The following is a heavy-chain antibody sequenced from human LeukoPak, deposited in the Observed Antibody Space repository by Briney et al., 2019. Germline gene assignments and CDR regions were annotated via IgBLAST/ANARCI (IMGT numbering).Heavy chain of an antibody. J-gene: IGHJ4*02. Sequence: PGGSLRLSCVASGLTFSTYWMSWVRQAPGEGLEWVANIKQDGSEKYYVDSVKGRFTISRDNAKNSLYLQMTSLRAEDTAVYYCAGPTYCSGGSRRIFDYWGQGTLVTVSS. CDR1: GLTFSTYW. D-gene: IGHD2-15*01. CDR2: IKQDGSEK. CDR3: AGPTYCSGGSRRIFDY. V-gene: IGHV3-7*05.